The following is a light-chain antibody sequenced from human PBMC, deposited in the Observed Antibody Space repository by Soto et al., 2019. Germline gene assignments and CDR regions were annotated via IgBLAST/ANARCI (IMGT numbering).Light chain of an antibody. Sequence: EIALTQSPGTLSLSPGERATLSCRASQSVSSSYLAWYQQKPGQAPRLLIYGASSRATGLPDRFSGSGSGTDFTLTISRLEPEDFAVYYCQQYGSSPPTTFGQGTRLEIK. CDR1: QSVSSSY. J-gene: IGKJ5*01. V-gene: IGKV3-20*01. CDR3: QQYGSSPPTT. CDR2: GAS.